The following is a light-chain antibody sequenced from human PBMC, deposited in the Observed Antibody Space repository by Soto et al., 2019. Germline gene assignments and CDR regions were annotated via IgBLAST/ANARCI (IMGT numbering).Light chain of an antibody. CDR2: SNN. V-gene: IGLV1-44*01. J-gene: IGLJ2*01. CDR3: VAWAVSLNGYVV. CDR1: SSNIGSNT. Sequence: QSVLTQPPSESGTPGQRVTISCSGSSSNIGSNTVNWYQQLPGTAPKLVIYSNNQRPSGVPDRFSGSKSGTSASLAISGLQSEDEADYYCVAWAVSLNGYVVFGGGTKVTV.